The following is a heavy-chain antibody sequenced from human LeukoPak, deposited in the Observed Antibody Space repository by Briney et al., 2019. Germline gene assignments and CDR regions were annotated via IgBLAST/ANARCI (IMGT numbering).Heavy chain of an antibody. D-gene: IGHD3-10*01. Sequence: ASVKVSCKASGYTFIGYYMHWVRQAPGQGLEWMGWINPKSGGTNYAQKFQGRVTMTRDTSISTVYMELSRLRSDDTAVYYCARVHGSGSYGNYYFDYWGQGTLVTVSS. J-gene: IGHJ4*02. CDR3: ARVHGSGSYGNYYFDY. CDR1: GYTFIGYY. V-gene: IGHV1-2*02. CDR2: INPKSGGT.